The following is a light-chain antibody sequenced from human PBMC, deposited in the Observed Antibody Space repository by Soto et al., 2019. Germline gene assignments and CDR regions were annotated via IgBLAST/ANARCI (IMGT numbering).Light chain of an antibody. CDR2: EVT. CDR1: SGDVGAYNY. V-gene: IGLV2-8*01. J-gene: IGLJ1*01. CDR3: SSFGGSNNV. Sequence: QSALTQPPSASGSPGQSVTISCTGTSGDVGAYNYVSWYQQHPGKAPKLMVYEVTKRPSGVPDRFSGSKSGNTASLTVSGLQAEDEAYYYCSSFGGSNNVFGTGTKVTVL.